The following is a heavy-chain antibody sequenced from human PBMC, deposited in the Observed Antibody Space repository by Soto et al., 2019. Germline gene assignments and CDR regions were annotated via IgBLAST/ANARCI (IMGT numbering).Heavy chain of an antibody. Sequence: SETLSLTCAVYGGSISGHYWNWIRQPPGKGLEWIGEINHSGRTNYNPSLKSRVTISVDTSKNQFSLNLGSVTAADTAVYYCARGNIAEALVYWGQGTLVTVSS. V-gene: IGHV4-34*01. CDR1: GGSISGHY. CDR3: ARGNIAEALVY. J-gene: IGHJ4*02. CDR2: INHSGRT. D-gene: IGHD6-13*01.